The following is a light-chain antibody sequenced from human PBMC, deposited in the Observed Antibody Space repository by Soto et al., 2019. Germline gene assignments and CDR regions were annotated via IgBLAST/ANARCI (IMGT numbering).Light chain of an antibody. CDR2: GAS. CDR1: QSVNIY. V-gene: IGKV3-20*01. Sequence: VIRQDPPSVSVYPRERATLSRRASQSVNIYLAWYQQKPGQAPRLLIFGASYRATGIPARFSGSGSGTDFTLTISRLEPDDFAVYYCQQDGSSPITCAQGTRLEI. J-gene: IGKJ5*01. CDR3: QQDGSSPIT.